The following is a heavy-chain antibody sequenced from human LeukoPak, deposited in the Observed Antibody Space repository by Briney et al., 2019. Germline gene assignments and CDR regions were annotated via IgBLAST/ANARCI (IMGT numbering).Heavy chain of an antibody. CDR2: TSGSGGST. D-gene: IGHD5-24*01. Sequence: GGSLRLSCAASGFTFSSYAMIWFRRAPGKGREGVSTTSGSGGSTSYADSVKGRFTISRDNSNNTLSLQMNSLKAEDTAVYYCAKGRMMATIMISFDYWGRGTLVTVSS. CDR3: AKGRMMATIMISFDY. V-gene: IGHV3-23*01. J-gene: IGHJ4*02. CDR1: GFTFSSYA.